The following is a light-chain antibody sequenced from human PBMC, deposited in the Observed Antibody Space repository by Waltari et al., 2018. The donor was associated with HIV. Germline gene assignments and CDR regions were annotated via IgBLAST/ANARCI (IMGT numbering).Light chain of an antibody. CDR1: SSDVGGYNY. J-gene: IGLJ1*01. CDR2: EVS. V-gene: IGLV2-14*01. Sequence: QSALTQPASVSGSPGPSLNISCTGTSSDVGGYNYVSWYQQHPGKAPKLMIYEVSNRPSGVSNRFSGLQAEDDADYYCSSYTSSSSYVFGTGTKVTVL. CDR3: SSYTSSSSYV.